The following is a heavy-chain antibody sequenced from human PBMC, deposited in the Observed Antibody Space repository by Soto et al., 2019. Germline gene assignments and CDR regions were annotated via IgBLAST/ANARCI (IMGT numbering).Heavy chain of an antibody. V-gene: IGHV3-72*01. J-gene: IGHJ4*02. CDR1: GFTFSDHY. D-gene: IGHD2-2*01. Sequence: EVQLVESGGGLVQPGGSLRLSCAASGFTFSDHYMDWVRQAPGKGLEWVGRTRNKANSYTTEYAASVKGRFTISRDDSKNSLYLQKNSLKTEDTAVYYCARVVPADTVDFDYWGQGTLVTVSS. CDR2: TRNKANSYTT. CDR3: ARVVPADTVDFDY.